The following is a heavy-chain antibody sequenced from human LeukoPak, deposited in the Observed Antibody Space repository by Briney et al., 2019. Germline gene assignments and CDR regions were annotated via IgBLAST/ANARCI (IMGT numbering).Heavy chain of an antibody. V-gene: IGHV3-66*01. CDR2: IYPGGTT. D-gene: IGHD4-17*01. CDR1: GRTVTSTD. CDR3: ARTSSIYRDYAFYY. Sequence: PGGSLGLSCSASGRTVTSTDMSWVRQAPGKGLEWVSLIYPGGTTYYADSVRGRFTISRDNSKKTLYLQMNSLRAEDTAVYYCARTSSIYRDYAFYYCGRGTLVTVSS. J-gene: IGHJ4*02.